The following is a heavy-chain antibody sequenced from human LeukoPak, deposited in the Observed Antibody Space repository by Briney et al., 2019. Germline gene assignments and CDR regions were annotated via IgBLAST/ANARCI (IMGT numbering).Heavy chain of an antibody. CDR2: INPNSGGT. Sequence: GSSVKVSCKASGYTFTGYYMHWVRQAPGPGLEWMGWINPNSGGTNYAQKFQGRVTMTRDTSISTAYMELSRLRSDDTAVYYCARDGDYGSGSYYNDDYWGQGTLVTVSS. D-gene: IGHD3-10*01. J-gene: IGHJ4*02. CDR1: GYTFTGYY. V-gene: IGHV1-2*02. CDR3: ARDGDYGSGSYYNDDY.